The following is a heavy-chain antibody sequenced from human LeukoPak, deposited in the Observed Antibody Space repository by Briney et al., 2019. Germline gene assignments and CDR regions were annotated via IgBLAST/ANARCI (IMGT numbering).Heavy chain of an antibody. CDR1: GFIFDDHG. CDR3: AKDTGSPADAITMEDNAFDI. CDR2: ISWSSGII. V-gene: IGHV3-9*01. D-gene: IGHD3-3*01. Sequence: GGSLRLSCAASGFIFDDHGMHWVRQAPGKDLEWVSGISWSSGIIGYADSVKGRFTISRDNAKNSLYLQMESLRAEDTAVYYCAKDTGSPADAITMEDNAFDIWGQGTMVTVSS. J-gene: IGHJ3*02.